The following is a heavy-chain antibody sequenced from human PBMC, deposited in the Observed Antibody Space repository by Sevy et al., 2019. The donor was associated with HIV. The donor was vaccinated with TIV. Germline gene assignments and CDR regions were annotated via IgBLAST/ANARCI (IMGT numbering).Heavy chain of an antibody. CDR2: IKQDGSER. CDR3: ARAIGLGY. Sequence: GGSLRLSCAASGFNFSSYWMSWVRQAPGRGLEWVANIKQDGSERYYVDSVKGRFTISRDKAKNSLYMQMNSLGAEDTAVYYCARAIGLGYWGQGTLVTVSS. D-gene: IGHD3-16*01. J-gene: IGHJ4*02. V-gene: IGHV3-7*01. CDR1: GFNFSSYW.